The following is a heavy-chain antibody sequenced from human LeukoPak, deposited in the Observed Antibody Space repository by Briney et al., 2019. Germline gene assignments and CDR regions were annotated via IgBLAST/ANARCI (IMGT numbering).Heavy chain of an antibody. CDR2: INPSDGST. CDR3: ARDRRGTILGVVTERPYYYYYYYMDV. V-gene: IGHV1-46*01. Sequence: GASVKVSCKASEYTFTNSYMQWVRQAPGQGLEWLGIINPSDGSTYYPQKFRGRVTMTRDRSTSTVYMELSSLRSEDTAVYYCARDRRGTILGVVTERPYYYYYYYMDVWGKGTTVTVSS. J-gene: IGHJ6*03. D-gene: IGHD3-3*01. CDR1: EYTFTNSY.